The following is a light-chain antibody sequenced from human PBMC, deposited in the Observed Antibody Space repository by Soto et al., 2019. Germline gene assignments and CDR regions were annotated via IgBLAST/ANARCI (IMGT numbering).Light chain of an antibody. CDR3: PQYNKWPPLT. CDR2: AAS. V-gene: IGKV3-15*01. CDR1: QSVSSN. J-gene: IGKJ4*01. Sequence: EIVMTQSPATLSVSPGERATLSCRASQSVSSNLAWYQQKPGQAPRLLIYAASTRATGISARFSGSGYGTDFPINISSLQSEDFGVYYCPQYNKWPPLTFGGGTKVQIK.